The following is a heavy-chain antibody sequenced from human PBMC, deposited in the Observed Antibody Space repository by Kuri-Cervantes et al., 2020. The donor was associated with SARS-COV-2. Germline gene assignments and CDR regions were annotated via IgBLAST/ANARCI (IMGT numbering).Heavy chain of an antibody. D-gene: IGHD6-19*01. J-gene: IGHJ4*02. CDR3: AKDHSSGVLYFDY. Sequence: GGSLRLSCAASGFTFSNHIMNWVRQAPGRGLEWVSAISGSGGSTYYADSVKGRFTISRDNSKNTLYLQMNSLRAEDTAVYYCAKDHSSGVLYFDYWGQGTLVTVSS. CDR2: ISGSGGST. V-gene: IGHV3-23*01. CDR1: GFTFSNHI.